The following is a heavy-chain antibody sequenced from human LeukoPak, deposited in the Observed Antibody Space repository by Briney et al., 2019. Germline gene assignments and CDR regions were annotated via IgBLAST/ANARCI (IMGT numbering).Heavy chain of an antibody. CDR1: GGSISSYY. D-gene: IGHD3-10*01. J-gene: IGHJ5*02. CDR3: ARGLILLDGSNWFDP. Sequence: PSETLSLTCTVSGGSISSYYWSWIRQPPGKGLEWIGYIYYSGSTNYNPSLKSRVTISVDTSKNQFSLRLRSVTAADTAVYYCARGLILLDGSNWFDPWGQGTLVTVSS. V-gene: IGHV4-59*12. CDR2: IYYSGST.